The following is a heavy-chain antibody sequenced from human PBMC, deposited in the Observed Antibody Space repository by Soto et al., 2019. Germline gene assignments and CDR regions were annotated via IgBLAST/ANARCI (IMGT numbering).Heavy chain of an antibody. CDR1: GGTFSSYA. D-gene: IGHD1-26*01. Sequence: QVQLVQSGAEVKKPGSSVKVSCKASGGTFSSYAISWVRQAPGQGLEWMGGIIPIFGTANYAQKFQGRVTISADESTHKAHMELSSLKSGHTAVYYRARDRRVRYSGSSYFRYWGQGTLVTASS. CDR2: IIPIFGTA. CDR3: ARDRRVRYSGSSYFRY. J-gene: IGHJ4*02. V-gene: IGHV1-69*01.